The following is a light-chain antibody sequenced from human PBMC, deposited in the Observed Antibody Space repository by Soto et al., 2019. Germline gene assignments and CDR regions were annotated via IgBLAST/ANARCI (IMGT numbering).Light chain of an antibody. CDR3: QSYDSSLRGV. J-gene: IGLJ1*01. Sequence: QSVLTQPPSVSGAPGQSVTISCTGSSSNIGAGYDVHWYQQLPGTAPKLLIYGNSNRPSGVPDRFSGSKSGTSASLAITGLQAEDEADYYCQSYDSSLRGVFGTGTKVTVL. CDR1: SSNIGAGYD. CDR2: GNS. V-gene: IGLV1-40*01.